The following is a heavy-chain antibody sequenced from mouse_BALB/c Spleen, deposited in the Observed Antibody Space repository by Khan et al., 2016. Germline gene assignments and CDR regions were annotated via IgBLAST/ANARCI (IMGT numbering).Heavy chain of an antibody. D-gene: IGHD4-1*01. J-gene: IGHJ2*01. CDR2: IRNKPNNHAT. Sequence: EVQRQESGGGLVQPGGSMKLSCAASGFSFSDAWMYWVRQSPEKGLEWVAEIRNKPNNHATYSAESVKGRFTISRADSKCSLHLQMNSLRAEDTGIYDCTRHWGGFDYWGQGTTLTVSS. V-gene: IGHV6-6*01. CDR1: GFSFSDAW. CDR3: TRHWGGFDY.